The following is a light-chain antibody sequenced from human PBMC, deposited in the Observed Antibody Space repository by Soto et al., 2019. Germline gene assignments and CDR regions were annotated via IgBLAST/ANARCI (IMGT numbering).Light chain of an antibody. Sequence: DIQMTQSPSTLSAAVGDRVTITCRASQSISSWLAWYQQKPGKAPKLLIYKASSLESGVPSRFRGSGSGTEFTLTISSLQPDDFGTYHCQHYHTLSGEFGQGTKVEIK. CDR3: QHYHTLSGE. CDR2: KAS. V-gene: IGKV1-5*03. J-gene: IGKJ1*01. CDR1: QSISSW.